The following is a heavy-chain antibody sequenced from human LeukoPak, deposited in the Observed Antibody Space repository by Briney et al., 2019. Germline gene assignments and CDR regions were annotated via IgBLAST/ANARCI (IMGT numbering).Heavy chain of an antibody. J-gene: IGHJ4*02. CDR1: GFTFSNYA. Sequence: GGSLRLSCAASGFTFSNYAIHWVRQAPGKGLEWVSAISGSGGSTYYADSVRGRFTISRDNSKNTLYLQMNSLRAEDTAVYYCAKDCHYDSSGYFDYWGQGTWSPSPQ. V-gene: IGHV3-23*01. D-gene: IGHD3-22*01. CDR2: ISGSGGST. CDR3: AKDCHYDSSGYFDY.